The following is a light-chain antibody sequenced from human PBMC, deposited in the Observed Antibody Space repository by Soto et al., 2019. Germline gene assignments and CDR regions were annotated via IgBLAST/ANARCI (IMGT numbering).Light chain of an antibody. Sequence: QSALTPPASVSGSPGQSITISCIGTTSDIGAFNFVAWYQQYPDNAPKLIIYEVSNRPSGVSDRFSGSKSGITASLTISGLQAEDEADYYCSSYTPTSTVLFCGGTKLTVL. V-gene: IGLV2-14*01. J-gene: IGLJ2*01. CDR3: SSYTPTSTVL. CDR1: TSDIGAFNF. CDR2: EVS.